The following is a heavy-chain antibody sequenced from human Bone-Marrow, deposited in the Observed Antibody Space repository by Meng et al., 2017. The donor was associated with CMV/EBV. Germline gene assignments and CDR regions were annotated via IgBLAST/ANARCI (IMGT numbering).Heavy chain of an antibody. D-gene: IGHD2-2*01. J-gene: IGHJ6*02. V-gene: IGHV3-11*01. CDR1: GGSISSYY. CDR2: ISSSGSTI. Sequence: GGSLRLSCTVSGGSISSYYWSWIRQAPGKGLEWVSYISSSGSTIYYADSVKGRFTISRDNAKNSLYLQMNSLRAEDTAVYYCARDLRQRTFIVVVPAASGGMDVWGQGTTVTVSS. CDR3: ARDLRQRTFIVVVPAASGGMDV.